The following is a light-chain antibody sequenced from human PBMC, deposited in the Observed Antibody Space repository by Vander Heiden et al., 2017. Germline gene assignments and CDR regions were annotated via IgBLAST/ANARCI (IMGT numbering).Light chain of an antibody. V-gene: IGKV4-1*01. CDR2: WAS. Sequence: DIVMTQSPDSLAVSLGERDTINCKSSQSVLYSSNNKNYLAWYQQKPGQPPKVLIYWASTRESGVPDRFSGSGSGTDFTLTISSLQAEDVAVYYCQQYYSTPQVTFGGGTKVEIK. CDR1: QSVLYSSNNKNY. CDR3: QQYYSTPQVT. J-gene: IGKJ4*01.